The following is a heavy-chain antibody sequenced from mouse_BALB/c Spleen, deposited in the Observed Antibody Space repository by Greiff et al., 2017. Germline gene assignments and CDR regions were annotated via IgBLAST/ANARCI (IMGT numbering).Heavy chain of an antibody. CDR1: GFTFSDFY. V-gene: IGHV7-1*02. D-gene: IGHD1-1*01. CDR3: ARADYYGSSYGYYYAMDY. J-gene: IGHJ4*01. CDR2: SRNKANDYTT. Sequence: EVKLMESGGGLVQPGGSLRLSCATSGFTFSDFYMEWVRQPPGKRLEWIAASRNKANDYTTEYSASVKGQFIVSRDTSPSILYLQMNALRAEDTAIYYGARADYYGSSYGYYYAMDYWGQGTSVTVSS.